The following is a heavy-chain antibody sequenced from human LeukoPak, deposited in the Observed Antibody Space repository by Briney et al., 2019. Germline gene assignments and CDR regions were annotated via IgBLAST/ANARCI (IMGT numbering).Heavy chain of an antibody. CDR2: IYTSGST. CDR3: ARGGTRGAIDY. Sequence: PSQTLSLTCTVSGGSISSGSYYWRWIRQPAGTGLEWIGRIYTSGSTNYNPSLKSRVTISVDTSKNQFSLKLSSVTAADTAVYYCARGGTRGAIDYWGQGTLVTVSS. V-gene: IGHV4-61*02. CDR1: GGSISSGSYY. D-gene: IGHD6-25*01. J-gene: IGHJ4*02.